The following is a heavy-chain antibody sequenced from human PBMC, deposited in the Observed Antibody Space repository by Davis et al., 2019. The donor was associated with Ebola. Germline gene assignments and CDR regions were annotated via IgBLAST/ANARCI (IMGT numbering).Heavy chain of an antibody. D-gene: IGHD4-17*01. CDR1: GFSFSSYP. CDR2: SSGSGVST. CDR3: AKDRYGGALDY. Sequence: PGGSLRLSCAASGFSFSSYPMSWVRQAPGKGLEWLSLSSGSGVSTDYTDSALRRFTISRDNSKNPLYLHMNSLRAEDTALYYCAKDRYGGALDYWGQGTLVTVSS. V-gene: IGHV3-23*01. J-gene: IGHJ4*02.